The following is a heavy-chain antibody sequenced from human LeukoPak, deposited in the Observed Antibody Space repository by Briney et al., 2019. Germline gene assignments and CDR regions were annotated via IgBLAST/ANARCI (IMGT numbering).Heavy chain of an antibody. CDR2: ISYDGSNK. J-gene: IGHJ4*02. V-gene: IGHV3-30-3*01. D-gene: IGHD2-2*01. Sequence: GGSLRLSCAASGFTFSSYAMHWVRQAPGKGLEWVAVISYDGSNKYYADSVKGRFTISRDNSKNTLYLQMNSLRAEDTAVYYCARPGYCSSTSCAPYYFDYWGQGTLVTVSS. CDR1: GFTFSSYA. CDR3: ARPGYCSSTSCAPYYFDY.